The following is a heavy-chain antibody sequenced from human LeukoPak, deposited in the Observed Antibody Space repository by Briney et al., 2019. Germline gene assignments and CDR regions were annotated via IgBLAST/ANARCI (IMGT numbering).Heavy chain of an antibody. V-gene: IGHV4-4*02. Sequence: SETLSLTCGVSGGSVSSTSWWTWIRQPPGKGLEWIGEVHLDGRTNFNPSLKSRLTMSVDLSENHVSLKLTSVTAADTAVYYCARDGGFYRPLEYSGQGALVTVSS. CDR3: ARDGGFYRPLEY. D-gene: IGHD6-25*01. J-gene: IGHJ4*02. CDR1: GGSVSSTSW. CDR2: VHLDGRT.